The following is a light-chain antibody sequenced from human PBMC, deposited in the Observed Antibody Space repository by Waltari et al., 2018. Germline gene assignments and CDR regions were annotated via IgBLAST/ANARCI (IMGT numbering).Light chain of an antibody. V-gene: IGLV3-21*02. Sequence: SYVVTQPPSVSVAPGQAAKITCAGNDIGSKTVQWYQQKPGRAPVVVVYDDSDRPSGIPDRFSGSNPGNTATLTISRVEAGDEADYYWQIWDGNSDRFVVFGGGTKLTVL. J-gene: IGLJ2*01. CDR2: DDS. CDR3: QIWDGNSDRFVV. CDR1: DIGSKT.